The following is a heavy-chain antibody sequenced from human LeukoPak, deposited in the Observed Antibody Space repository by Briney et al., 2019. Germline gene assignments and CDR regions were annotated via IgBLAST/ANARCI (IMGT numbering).Heavy chain of an antibody. CDR3: ARGVAASGTPNWFDP. V-gene: IGHV4-34*01. J-gene: IGHJ5*02. Sequence: SETLSLTCAVYGGSFSGYYWSWIRQPPGKGLEWIGEINYSGSTNYNPSLKSRVTISVDTSKNQFSLNLSSVTAADTAVYYCARGVAASGTPNWFDPWGQGTLVTVSS. CDR2: INYSGST. CDR1: GGSFSGYY. D-gene: IGHD6-13*01.